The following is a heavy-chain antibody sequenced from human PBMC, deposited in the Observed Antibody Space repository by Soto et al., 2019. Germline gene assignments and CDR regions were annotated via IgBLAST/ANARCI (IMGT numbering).Heavy chain of an antibody. Sequence: PSETLSLTCTFSCGAISRISYYWASNRQSPGKGLEWIGSIYYSGSTYYNPSLKSRVTISVDTSKNQFSLKLSSVTAADTAVYYCARHESSSYWFDPWGQGTLVTVSS. V-gene: IGHV4-39*01. CDR1: CGAISRISYY. D-gene: IGHD6-6*01. CDR2: IYYSGST. J-gene: IGHJ5*02. CDR3: ARHESSSYWFDP.